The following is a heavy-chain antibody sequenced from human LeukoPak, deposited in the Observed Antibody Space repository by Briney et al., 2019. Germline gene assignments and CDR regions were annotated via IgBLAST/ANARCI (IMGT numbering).Heavy chain of an antibody. CDR1: GGSISSENFY. J-gene: IGHJ4*02. Sequence: PSETLSLTCTVSGGSISSENFYGGWVRQTPGKGLEWLANIYYSGSAYYNPSLKSRVTISVDTSKNQFSLKLSSVTAADTAVYYCARQGSTGYYPSYFDYWGQGTLVTVSS. CDR3: ARQGSTGYYPSYFDY. CDR2: IYYSGSA. V-gene: IGHV4-39*01. D-gene: IGHD3-22*01.